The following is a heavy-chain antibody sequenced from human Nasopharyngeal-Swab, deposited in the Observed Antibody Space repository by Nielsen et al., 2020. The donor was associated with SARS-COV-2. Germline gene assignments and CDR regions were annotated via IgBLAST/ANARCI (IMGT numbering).Heavy chain of an antibody. Sequence: WIRQPPGKGLEWVANIKQDGSEKYYVDSVKGRFTIFRDNAKNSLYLQMNSLRAEDTAVYYCARDFYGSGSYYNAYGMDVWGQGTTVTVSS. D-gene: IGHD3-10*01. J-gene: IGHJ6*02. CDR2: IKQDGSEK. CDR3: ARDFYGSGSYYNAYGMDV. V-gene: IGHV3-7*01.